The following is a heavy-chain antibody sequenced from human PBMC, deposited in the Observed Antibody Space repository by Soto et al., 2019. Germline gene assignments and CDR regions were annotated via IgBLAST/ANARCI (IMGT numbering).Heavy chain of an antibody. V-gene: IGHV4-34*01. Sequence: LTCPFYVGSFFGYYWGGIRQPPGKGLEWIGEINHIGSTNYNPSLRSRVTISVDTSKNQFSLKLSSVTAADTAVYYCARRLYSIRFDYWGQGTLV. CDR2: INHIGST. D-gene: IGHD2-8*01. CDR3: ARRLYSIRFDY. CDR1: VGSFFGYY. J-gene: IGHJ4*02.